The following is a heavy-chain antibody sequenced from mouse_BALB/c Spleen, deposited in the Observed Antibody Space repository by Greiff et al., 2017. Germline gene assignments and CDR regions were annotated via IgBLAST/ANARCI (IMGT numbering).Heavy chain of an antibody. CDR1: GFTFSDFY. D-gene: IGHD1-1*01. CDR2: SRNKANDYTT. J-gene: IGHJ4*01. Sequence: EVQRVESGGGLVQPGGSLRLSCATSGFTFSDFYMEWVRQPPGKRLEWIAASRNKANDYTTEYSASVKGRFIVSRDTSQSILYLQMNALRAEDTAIYYCAREIYYYGSSYETGAMDYWGQGTSVTVSS. CDR3: AREIYYYGSSYETGAMDY. V-gene: IGHV7-1*02.